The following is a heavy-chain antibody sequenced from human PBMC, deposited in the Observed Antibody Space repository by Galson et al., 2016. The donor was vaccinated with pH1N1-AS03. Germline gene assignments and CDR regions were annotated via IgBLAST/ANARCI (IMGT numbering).Heavy chain of an antibody. CDR1: AFIFSNHG. CDR2: ISYDGTNK. CDR3: AKDIIIVGASLTGGYFDY. Sequence: SLRLSCAASAFIFSNHGMHWVRQAPGKGLGWVAVISYDGTNKFYADSVKGRFTISRDNSKNTLYLQMNSLRAEDTAVYYCAKDIIIVGASLTGGYFDYWGQGTLVTVSS. J-gene: IGHJ4*02. V-gene: IGHV3-30*18. D-gene: IGHD1-26*01.